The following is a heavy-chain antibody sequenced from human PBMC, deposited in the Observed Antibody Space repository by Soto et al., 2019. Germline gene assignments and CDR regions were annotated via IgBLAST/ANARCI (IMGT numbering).Heavy chain of an antibody. D-gene: IGHD3-22*01. Sequence: SETLSLTCTVSGGSLSSYYWSWTRQPPGKGLEWIGYIYYAGTTTYNPSLKSRVTISLDTSKNQFSLKLDSVTAADTAVYYFARLGGYYQALDSWGQGNLVTVSS. J-gene: IGHJ4*02. V-gene: IGHV4-59*08. CDR1: GGSLSSYY. CDR3: ARLGGYYQALDS. CDR2: IYYAGTT.